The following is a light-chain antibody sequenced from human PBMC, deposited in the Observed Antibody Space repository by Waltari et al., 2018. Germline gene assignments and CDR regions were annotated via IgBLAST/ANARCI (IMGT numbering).Light chain of an antibody. CDR2: AAS. J-gene: IGKJ1*01. V-gene: IGKV3-15*01. Sequence: IVMTQSPATLSLSPGERATLSCSASQGLNTHLAWYHQKPGQPPRLLISAASTRATGVPPRFSGSGSGTEFILTVSSLQSEDCAVYYCQQYNQWPPWTFGQGTKVEIK. CDR3: QQYNQWPPWT. CDR1: QGLNTH.